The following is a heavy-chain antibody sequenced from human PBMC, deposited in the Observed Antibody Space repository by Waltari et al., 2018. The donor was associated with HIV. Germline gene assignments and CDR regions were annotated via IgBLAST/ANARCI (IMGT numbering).Heavy chain of an antibody. V-gene: IGHV4-61*02. Sequence: QVQLQESGPGLVKPSQTLSLTCTVSGGSISSGSYSGSWIRQPAGKGLEWIGRIYTSGSTNYNPSLKSRVTISVDTSKNQFSLKLSSVTAADTAVYYCARDRNYYYDSSGYFFNAFDIWGQGTMVTVSS. J-gene: IGHJ3*02. CDR1: GGSISSGSYS. CDR2: IYTSGST. CDR3: ARDRNYYYDSSGYFFNAFDI. D-gene: IGHD3-22*01.